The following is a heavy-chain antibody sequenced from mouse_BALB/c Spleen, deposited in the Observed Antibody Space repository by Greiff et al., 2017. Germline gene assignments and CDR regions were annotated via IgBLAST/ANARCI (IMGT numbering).Heavy chain of an antibody. J-gene: IGHJ2*01. CDR2: ISSGGSYT. D-gene: IGHD2-4*01. V-gene: IGHV5-9-3*01. CDR1: GFTFSSYA. CDR3: ARDYDYDRHFDY. Sequence: EVQLVESGGGLVKPGGSLKLSCAASGFTFSSYAMSWVRQTPEKRLEWVATISSGGSYTYYPDSVKGRFTISRDNAKNTLYLQMSSLRSEDTAMYYCARDYDYDRHFDYWGQGTTLTVSS.